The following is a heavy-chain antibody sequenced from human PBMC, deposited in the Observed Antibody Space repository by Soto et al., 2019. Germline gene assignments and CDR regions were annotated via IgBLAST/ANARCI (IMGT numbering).Heavy chain of an antibody. CDR1: GFNFNNYA. J-gene: IGHJ4*02. CDR2: INWNSGRI. V-gene: IGHV3-9*01. Sequence: EVQLAESGGGLVQPGGSLRLSCAASGFNFNNYAMHWVRQAPGKGLERVSGINWNSGRIVYADSVKGRFTISRDNAKSSLYLQMNSLRAEDTAFYYCVKGGNPYYVFWSEYWGQGTLVTVSS. CDR3: VKGGNPYYVFWSEY. D-gene: IGHD3-3*01.